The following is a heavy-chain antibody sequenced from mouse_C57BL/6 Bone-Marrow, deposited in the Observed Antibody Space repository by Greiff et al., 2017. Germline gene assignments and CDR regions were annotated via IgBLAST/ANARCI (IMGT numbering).Heavy chain of an antibody. J-gene: IGHJ2*01. CDR2: IYPSDSET. Sequence: QVQLQQPGAELVRPGSSVKLSCKASGYTFTSYWMDWVKQRPGQGLEWIGNIYPSDSETHYNQKFKDKATLTVDKSSSTAYMQLSSLTSEDSAVYYCARSYYYGSSYYYFDYWGQGTTLTVSS. CDR1: GYTFTSYW. CDR3: ARSYYYGSSYYYFDY. D-gene: IGHD1-1*01. V-gene: IGHV1-61*01.